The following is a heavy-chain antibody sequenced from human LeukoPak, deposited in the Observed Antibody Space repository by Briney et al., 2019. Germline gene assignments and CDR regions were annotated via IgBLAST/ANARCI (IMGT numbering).Heavy chain of an antibody. Sequence: GGSLRLSCAASGFTFSSYAMHWARQAPGKGLEWVAVISYDGSNKYYADSVKGRFTISRDNSKNTLYLQMNSLRAEDTAVYYCAKDVYSNYGHFQYWGQGTLVTVSS. CDR2: ISYDGSNK. CDR3: AKDVYSNYGHFQY. D-gene: IGHD4-11*01. CDR1: GFTFSSYA. V-gene: IGHV3-30*01. J-gene: IGHJ1*01.